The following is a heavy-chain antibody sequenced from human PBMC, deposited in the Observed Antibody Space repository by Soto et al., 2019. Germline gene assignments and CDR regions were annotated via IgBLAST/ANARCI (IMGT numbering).Heavy chain of an antibody. D-gene: IGHD2-8*01. Sequence: GESLKISCQASGYSPSTYWIGWVRQMPGRGLEGMGIIYPDDSETRYSPSFQGQVIISAEKSVNVAYLECSSLKASDSAMYYFVKITHCTTGVCYSDNWCGPWGRGTMV. CDR3: VKITHCTTGVCYSDNWCGP. CDR2: IYPDDSET. CDR1: GYSPSTYW. J-gene: IGHJ5*02. V-gene: IGHV5-51*01.